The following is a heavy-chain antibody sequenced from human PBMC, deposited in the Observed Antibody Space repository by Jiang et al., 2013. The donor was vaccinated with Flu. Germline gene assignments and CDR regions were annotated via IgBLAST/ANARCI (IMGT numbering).Heavy chain of an antibody. Sequence: TLRKPTQTLTLTCTFSGFSLSRNVVGVGWIRQPPGKALEWLALIYWDDDKRYSPSLKNRLTISKDITKSQVVLMMTNMDPVDTATYYCVRFGQISTVHFDYWGREPWSPSPQ. V-gene: IGHV2-5*02. J-gene: IGHJ4*02. CDR2: IYWDDDK. CDR3: VRFGQISTVHFDY. CDR1: GFSLSRNVVG. D-gene: IGHD3-16*01.